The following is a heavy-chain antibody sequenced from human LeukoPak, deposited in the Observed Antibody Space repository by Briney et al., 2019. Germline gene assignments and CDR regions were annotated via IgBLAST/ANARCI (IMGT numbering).Heavy chain of an antibody. V-gene: IGHV3-13*01. J-gene: IGHJ4*02. CDR3: VREARGYHYTCFDY. CDR2: VSSGFHA. D-gene: IGHD5-18*01. Sequence: GGSLRLSCTASGFTLGSHDMHWVRQIPGQCLEWVAAVSSGFHAFFADSVQGRFTVSREDARNSLYLQMNSLRAGDTAVYYCVREARGYHYTCFDYWGQGTLVTVSS. CDR1: GFTLGSHD.